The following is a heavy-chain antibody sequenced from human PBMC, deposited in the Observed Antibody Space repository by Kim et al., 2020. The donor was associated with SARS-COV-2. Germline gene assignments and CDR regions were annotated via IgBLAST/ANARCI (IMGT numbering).Heavy chain of an antibody. CDR1: GYTFTGYY. Sequence: ASVKVSCKASGYTFTGYYMHWVRQAPGQGLEWMGWINPNSGGTNYAQKFQGRVTMTRDTSISTAYMELSRLRSDDTAVYYCARDREAAAGTRFYYYGMDVWGQGTTVTVSS. J-gene: IGHJ6*02. CDR3: ARDREAAAGTRFYYYGMDV. CDR2: INPNSGGT. V-gene: IGHV1-2*02. D-gene: IGHD6-13*01.